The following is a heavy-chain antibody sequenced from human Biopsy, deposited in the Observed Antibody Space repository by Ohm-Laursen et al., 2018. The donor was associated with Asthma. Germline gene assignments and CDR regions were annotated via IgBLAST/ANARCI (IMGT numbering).Heavy chain of an antibody. CDR3: AKDSSGYYLNYFDY. D-gene: IGHD3-22*01. CDR2: ISSSSSYI. CDR1: GFTFSSYS. V-gene: IGHV3-21*04. Sequence: SLRLSCSASGFTFSSYSMNWVRQAPGKGLEWVSSISSSSSYIYYADSVKGRFTISRDNAKNSLYLQMNSLRAEDTALYYCAKDSSGYYLNYFDYWGQGTLVTVSS. J-gene: IGHJ4*02.